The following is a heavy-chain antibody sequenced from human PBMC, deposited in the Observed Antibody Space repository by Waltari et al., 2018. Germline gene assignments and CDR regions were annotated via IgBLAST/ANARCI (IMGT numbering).Heavy chain of an antibody. CDR2: FDPGDGET. V-gene: IGHV1-24*01. CDR1: GYTLTELS. CDR3: ASRPPYCGGDCSHYFDY. J-gene: IGHJ4*02. D-gene: IGHD2-21*02. Sequence: QVQLVQSGAEVKKPGASVKVSCKVSGYTLTELSMHWVRQAPGKGLEWMGGFDPGDGETIYAQKFQGRVTMTEDTSTDTAYMELSSLRSEDTAVYYCASRPPYCGGDCSHYFDYWGQGTLVTVSS.